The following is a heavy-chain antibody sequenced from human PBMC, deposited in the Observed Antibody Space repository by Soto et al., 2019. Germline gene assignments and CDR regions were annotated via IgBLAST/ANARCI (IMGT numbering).Heavy chain of an antibody. D-gene: IGHD4-17*01. J-gene: IGHJ4*02. CDR2: ISYDGTFE. CDR1: GLSFKSHG. V-gene: IGHV3-30*03. Sequence: QVQLVESGGGVVQPGTSLRLSCAVSGLSFKSHGMHWVRQAPGKGPEWISWISYDGTFEHYAESVRGRFTISRDTSKDTVYLQMDSLKSADTALYYCVRTLYERNYGEVFEYWGQGTQVTVSS. CDR3: VRTLYERNYGEVFEY.